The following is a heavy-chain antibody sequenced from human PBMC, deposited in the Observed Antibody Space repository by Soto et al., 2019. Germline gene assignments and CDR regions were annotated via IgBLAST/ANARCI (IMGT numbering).Heavy chain of an antibody. V-gene: IGHV3-23*01. J-gene: IGHJ3*02. D-gene: IGHD6-19*01. CDR1: GFTFSSYA. CDR2: ISGSGGST. Sequence: EVQLLESGGGLVQPGGSLRLSCAASGFTFSSYAMSWVRQAPGKGLEWVSAISGSGGSTYYADSVKGRFTISRDNXKXXLYLQMNSRRAEDTAVYYCAKDIRGAVAGFDAFDIWGQGTMVSVSS. CDR3: AKDIRGAVAGFDAFDI.